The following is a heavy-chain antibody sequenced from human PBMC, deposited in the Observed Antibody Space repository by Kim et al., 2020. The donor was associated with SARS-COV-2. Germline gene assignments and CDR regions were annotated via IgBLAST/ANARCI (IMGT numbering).Heavy chain of an antibody. CDR3: ARGVSSCWYSSWFDP. V-gene: IGHV4-34*01. D-gene: IGHD6-19*01. J-gene: IGHJ5*02. Sequence: PSLTRRVTISVDTSKNQFPLRLSSVTAADTAVYYCARGVSSCWYSSWFDPWGQGTLVTVSS.